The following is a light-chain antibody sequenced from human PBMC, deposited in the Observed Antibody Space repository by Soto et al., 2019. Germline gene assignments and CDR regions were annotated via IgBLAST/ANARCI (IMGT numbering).Light chain of an antibody. CDR1: QTISSW. J-gene: IGKJ1*01. Sequence: DIQMTQSPSTLSGSVGDRVTITCRASQTISSWLAWYQQKPGKAPKLLIYKASTLKSGVPSRFSGSGSGTEFTLPISSLQPDDFATYFCQRYNSYSEAFGEGTKVELK. CDR2: KAS. V-gene: IGKV1-5*03. CDR3: QRYNSYSEA.